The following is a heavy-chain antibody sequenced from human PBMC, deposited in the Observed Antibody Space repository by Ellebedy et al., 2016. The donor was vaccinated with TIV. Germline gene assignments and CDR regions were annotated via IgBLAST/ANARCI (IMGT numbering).Heavy chain of an antibody. J-gene: IGHJ5*01. D-gene: IGHD3-22*01. CDR1: GGSMNNYY. CDR3: ARGRHYFDSGAYYLDS. Sequence: SETLSLXXTVSGGSMNNYYWSWIRQPPGKGLEWIGRIFSSGSTNYNPSLKSRVTASVDTSKNQFSLKLTSVTAADTAVYFCARGRHYFDSGAYYLDSWGQGTLVAVSS. CDR2: IFSSGST. V-gene: IGHV4-4*07.